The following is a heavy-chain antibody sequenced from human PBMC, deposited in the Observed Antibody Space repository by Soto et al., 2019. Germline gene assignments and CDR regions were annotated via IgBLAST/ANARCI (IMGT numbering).Heavy chain of an antibody. CDR3: ARDTAVAFDY. CDR1: GYTFINYD. V-gene: IGHV1-18*01. J-gene: IGHJ4*02. D-gene: IGHD2-15*01. Sequence: QVQLVQSGAEVKKPGASVKVSCKASGYTFINYDFSWVRQAPGQGLEWMGWISGHNGNTKYAQKFQGRVTVTTDTPTTTAYMDLRSLRSDDTAVYYCARDTAVAFDYWGQGTLVTVSS. CDR2: ISGHNGNT.